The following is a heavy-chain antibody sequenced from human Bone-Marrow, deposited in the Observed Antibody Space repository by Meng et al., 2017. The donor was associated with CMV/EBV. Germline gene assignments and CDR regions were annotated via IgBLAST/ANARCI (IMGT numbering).Heavy chain of an antibody. CDR1: GFTFDDYA. Sequence: SLKISCAASGFTFDDYAMHWVRQAPGKGLEWVSGVSWNSGNIGYADSVKGRFTISRDNAKNSLYLQMNSLRAEDTALCHCAKAINYHDTSFDHWGQGTLVTVSS. D-gene: IGHD3-22*01. CDR2: VSWNSGNI. J-gene: IGHJ4*02. V-gene: IGHV3-9*01. CDR3: AKAINYHDTSFDH.